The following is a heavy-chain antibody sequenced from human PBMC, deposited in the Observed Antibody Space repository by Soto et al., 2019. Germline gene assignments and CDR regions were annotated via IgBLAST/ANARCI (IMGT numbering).Heavy chain of an antibody. J-gene: IGHJ3*02. V-gene: IGHV4-31*03. CDR2: IYYSGST. CDR1: GGSISSGSYY. Sequence: QVQLQESGPGLVKPSQTLSLTCTVSGGSISSGSYYWSWIRQLPGKGLEWIGYIYYSGSTYYNPSLKSRVTQSVDTSKNQFSLKLSSVTAADTAVYYCARELRDPRDAFNIWGQGTMVTVSS. CDR3: ARELRDPRDAFNI.